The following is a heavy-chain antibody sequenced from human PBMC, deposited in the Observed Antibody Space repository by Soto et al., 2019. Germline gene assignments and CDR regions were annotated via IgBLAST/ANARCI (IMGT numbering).Heavy chain of an antibody. J-gene: IGHJ4*02. CDR3: AKGGGIAARYFDY. CDR2: IRGSGGTT. CDR1: GFTFSSYA. Sequence: GGSLRLSCAASGFTFSSYAMNWVRQAPGKGLEWVSAIRGSGGTTYYADSVKGRFSISRDSSKNTLYLQMSSLRGEDTAVYYCAKGGGIAARYFDYWGQGTLVTVSS. D-gene: IGHD6-6*01. V-gene: IGHV3-23*01.